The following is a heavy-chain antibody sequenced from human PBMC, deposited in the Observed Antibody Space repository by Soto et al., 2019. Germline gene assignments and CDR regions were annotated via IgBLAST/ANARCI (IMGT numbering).Heavy chain of an antibody. J-gene: IGHJ4*02. Sequence: EVQLLESGGGLVQPGGSLRLSCAASGFTFSSYWMTWVRQAPGKGLEWVANIKQDGSEKYYVGSVKGRFTISRDNVKNSLFMQINSLRDEDTALYYCAIAGLEYGDRNCDSWSQGTQVTVAS. D-gene: IGHD2-21*02. V-gene: IGHV3-7*01. CDR2: IKQDGSEK. CDR3: AIAGLEYGDRNCDS. CDR1: GFTFSSYW.